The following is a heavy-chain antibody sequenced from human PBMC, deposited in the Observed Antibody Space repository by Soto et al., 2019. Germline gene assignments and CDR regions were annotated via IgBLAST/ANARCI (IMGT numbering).Heavy chain of an antibody. D-gene: IGHD4-4*01. J-gene: IGHJ4*02. V-gene: IGHV1-46*01. CDR3: ARGREVLATVRDEYYFDH. Sequence: QVQLVQSAAEVKKPGASVDLSCKASGYTFTNFYIHWVRQAPGQGLEWMGIVNPRSGATAYAQNFQGRVIMTRDTSTGTLYMHLRSLTSEDTVVFYCARGREVLATVRDEYYFDHWGQGALVTVSS. CDR2: VNPRSGAT. CDR1: GYTFTNFY.